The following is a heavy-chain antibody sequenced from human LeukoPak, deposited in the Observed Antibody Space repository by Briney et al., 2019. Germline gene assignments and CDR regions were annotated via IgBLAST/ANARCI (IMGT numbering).Heavy chain of an antibody. V-gene: IGHV3-74*01. CDR2: INSDGSTT. D-gene: IGHD1-26*01. CDR3: ARVSGDGESSYRALDI. Sequence: GGSLRLSCAASGFTFSSYWMHWVRQAPGKGLVWVSRINSDGSTTTYADSAKGRFTISRDNAKNTLYLQMNSLRAEDTAVYYCARVSGDGESSYRALDIWGQGTMVTVSS. J-gene: IGHJ3*02. CDR1: GFTFSSYW.